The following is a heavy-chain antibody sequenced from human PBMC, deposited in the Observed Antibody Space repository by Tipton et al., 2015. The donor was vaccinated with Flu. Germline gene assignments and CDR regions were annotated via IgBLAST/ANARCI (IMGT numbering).Heavy chain of an antibody. J-gene: IGHJ4*02. Sequence: SLRLSCEASEFTFRNYAMSWVRQAPGKGLEWVSAISGTGSSTHYADSVKGRFTISRDNPKNTLYLQMNSLRAEDTAIYYCAKHNWNAFDYWGQGTLVTVSS. CDR3: AKHNWNAFDY. V-gene: IGHV3-23*01. D-gene: IGHD1-20*01. CDR1: EFTFRNYA. CDR2: ISGTGSST.